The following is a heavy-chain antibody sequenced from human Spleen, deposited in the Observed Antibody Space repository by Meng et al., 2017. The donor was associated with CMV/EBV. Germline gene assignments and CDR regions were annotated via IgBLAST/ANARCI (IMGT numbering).Heavy chain of an antibody. CDR3: ARGQKGYFDL. Sequence: QVWLRESGPGLVKPSQTLSLTCTVSGGSISSSNYYWSWFRQPPGKGLEWSGHIYNSGSTYYNPSLKSRITISVDTSKNQFSLKLSSVTAADTAVYYCARGQKGYFDLWGRGALVTVSS. CDR2: IYNSGST. J-gene: IGHJ2*01. CDR1: GGSISSSNYY. V-gene: IGHV4-30-4*01.